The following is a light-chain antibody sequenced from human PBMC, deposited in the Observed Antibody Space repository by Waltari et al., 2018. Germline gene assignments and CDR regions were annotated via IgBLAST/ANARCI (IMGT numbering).Light chain of an antibody. Sequence: QSALTQPRSVSGSPGQSVTISCTGTSSEVGGYNYVPWYQQHPGKAPKLIIYDVTKRPSGVPDRFSGSKSGNTASLTISGLQAEDEADYYCCSYGGSYSFVVFGGGTKLTVL. CDR3: CSYGGSYSFVV. CDR2: DVT. J-gene: IGLJ2*01. CDR1: SSEVGGYNY. V-gene: IGLV2-11*01.